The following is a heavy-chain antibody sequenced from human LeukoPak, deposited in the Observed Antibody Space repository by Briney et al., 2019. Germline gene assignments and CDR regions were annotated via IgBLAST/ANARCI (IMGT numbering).Heavy chain of an antibody. D-gene: IGHD3-22*01. CDR1: GGSISSGGYY. Sequence: SETLSLTCTVSGGSISSGGYYWSWIRQPPGKGLEWIGYIYHSGSTYYNPSLKSRVTISVDRSKSQFSLKLSSVTAADTAVYYCARTVYDSSGYYLWYFDYWGQGTLVTVSS. J-gene: IGHJ4*02. CDR3: ARTVYDSSGYYLWYFDY. V-gene: IGHV4-30-2*01. CDR2: IYHSGST.